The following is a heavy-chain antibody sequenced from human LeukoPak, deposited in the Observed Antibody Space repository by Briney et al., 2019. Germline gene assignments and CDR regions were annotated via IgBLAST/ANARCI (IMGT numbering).Heavy chain of an antibody. Sequence: SETLSLTCTVSGGSISSSSYYWGWIRQPPGKGLEWIGSIYYSGSTYYNPSLKSRGTISVDTSKTQFSLKLSSVTAAATAVYYCASLYYYDSSGPPVGYFDYWGQGTLVTVSS. CDR3: ASLYYYDSSGPPVGYFDY. J-gene: IGHJ4*02. CDR1: GGSISSSSYY. D-gene: IGHD3-22*01. V-gene: IGHV4-39*01. CDR2: IYYSGST.